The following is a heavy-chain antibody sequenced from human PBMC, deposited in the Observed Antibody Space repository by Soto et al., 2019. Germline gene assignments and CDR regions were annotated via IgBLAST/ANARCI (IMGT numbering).Heavy chain of an antibody. D-gene: IGHD2-15*01. CDR1: GGSISSGDYY. CDR3: ARDHSSGGSYFDY. Sequence: QMHLQESGPGLVKPSQTLSLTCTVSGGSISSGDYYWSWIRQPPGKGLEWIGYIYYSGSTYYNPSLKSRLTISVDTSKNQFSLKLSSVTAADTAVYYCARDHSSGGSYFDYWGQGTLVTVSS. CDR2: IYYSGST. J-gene: IGHJ4*02. V-gene: IGHV4-30-4*01.